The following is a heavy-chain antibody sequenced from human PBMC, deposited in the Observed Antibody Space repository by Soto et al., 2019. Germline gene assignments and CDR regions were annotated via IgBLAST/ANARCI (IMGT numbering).Heavy chain of an antibody. V-gene: IGHV1-46*01. Sequence: ASVKVSFKASGYTFTIYYMHLLRQSPVQGLEWMGIINPSGGSTSYAQKFQGRVTITRDTSTSTVYMELSSLRSEDTAVYYCARARPSSGYYYGYWGQGPTVTVSS. J-gene: IGHJ4*02. CDR2: INPSGGST. CDR3: ARARPSSGYYYGY. D-gene: IGHD3-22*01. CDR1: GYTFTIYY.